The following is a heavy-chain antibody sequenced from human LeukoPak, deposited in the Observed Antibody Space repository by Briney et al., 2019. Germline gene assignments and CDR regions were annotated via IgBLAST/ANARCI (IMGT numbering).Heavy chain of an antibody. CDR3: AGGIDYDSSGYYTNPIDY. D-gene: IGHD3-22*01. CDR1: GFTFSSYA. CDR2: ISSNGGST. V-gene: IGHV3-64*01. Sequence: GGSLRLSCAASGFTFSSYAMHWVRQAPGKGLEYVSAISSNGGSTYYANSVKGRFTISRDNSKNTLYLQMGSLRAEDMAVYYCAGGIDYDSSGYYTNPIDYWGQGTLVTVSS. J-gene: IGHJ4*02.